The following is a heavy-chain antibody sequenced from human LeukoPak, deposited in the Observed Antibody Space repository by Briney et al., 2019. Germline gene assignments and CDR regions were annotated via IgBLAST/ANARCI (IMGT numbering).Heavy chain of an antibody. D-gene: IGHD6-6*01. V-gene: IGHV1-2*02. Sequence: ASVKVSCKASGYTFTGYYMHWVRQAPGQGLEWMGWINPNRGGTNYAQKFQGRVTMTRDTSISTAYMELSRLRSDDTAVYYCARGGSSSGTDYWGQGTLVTVSS. CDR2: INPNRGGT. CDR3: ARGGSSSGTDY. CDR1: GYTFTGYY. J-gene: IGHJ4*02.